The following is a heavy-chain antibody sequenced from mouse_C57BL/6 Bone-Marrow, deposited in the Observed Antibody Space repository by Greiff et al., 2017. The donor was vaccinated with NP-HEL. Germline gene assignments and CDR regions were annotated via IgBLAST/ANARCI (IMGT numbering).Heavy chain of an antibody. V-gene: IGHV15-2*01. CDR1: DSEVFPIAY. J-gene: IGHJ1*03. D-gene: IGHD2-5*01. CDR3: ARGAYYSNYVGYFDV. Sequence: QVQLKQSGSELRSPGSSVKLSCKDFDSEVFPIAYMSWVRQKPGHGFEWIGGILPSIGRTIYGEKFEDKATLDADTLSNTAYLELNSLTSEDSAIYYCARGAYYSNYVGYFDVWGTGTTVTVSS. CDR2: ILPSIGRT.